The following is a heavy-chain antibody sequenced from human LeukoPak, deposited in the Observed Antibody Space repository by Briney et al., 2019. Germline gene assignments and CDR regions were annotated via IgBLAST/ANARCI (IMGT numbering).Heavy chain of an antibody. V-gene: IGHV1-18*01. CDR3: ARHFYGSGTYYHFDY. CDR2: ISPYNSDT. D-gene: IGHD3-10*01. CDR1: GYTFTSYG. J-gene: IGHJ4*02. Sequence: ASVKVSCKASGYTFTSYGISWVRQAPGQGPEWMGWISPYNSDTNYAQRLQGRATMTTDTSMSTAYMELRSLRSDDTAVYYCARHFYGSGTYYHFDYWGQGTLVTVSS.